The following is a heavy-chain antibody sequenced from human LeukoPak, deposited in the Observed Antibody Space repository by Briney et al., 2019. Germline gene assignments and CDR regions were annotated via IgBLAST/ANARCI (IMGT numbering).Heavy chain of an antibody. D-gene: IGHD3-22*01. J-gene: IGHJ6*02. Sequence: GRSLRLSCTASGFTFSSYAMHWVRQAPGKGLEWVAVISYDGSNKYYADSVKGRFTISRDNSKNTLYLQMNSLRAEDTAVFYCAKRTFYCDSSGMDVWGHGTTVTVSS. CDR3: AKRTFYCDSSGMDV. V-gene: IGHV3-30*18. CDR2: ISYDGSNK. CDR1: GFTFSSYA.